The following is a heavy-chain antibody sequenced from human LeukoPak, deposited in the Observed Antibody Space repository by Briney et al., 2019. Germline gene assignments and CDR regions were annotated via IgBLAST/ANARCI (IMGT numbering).Heavy chain of an antibody. V-gene: IGHV4-61*01. D-gene: IGHD1-1*01. CDR3: TRGSWYNFYYYGMDV. CDR2: IYYSGST. CDR1: GGSVSSGSYY. Sequence: SETLSLTCTVSGGSVSSGSYYWSWIRQPPGKGLEWIGYIYYSGSTNYNPSLKSRVTISVDTSKNQFSLKLSSVTAADTAVYYCTRGSWYNFYYYGMDVWGQGTTVTVSS. J-gene: IGHJ6*02.